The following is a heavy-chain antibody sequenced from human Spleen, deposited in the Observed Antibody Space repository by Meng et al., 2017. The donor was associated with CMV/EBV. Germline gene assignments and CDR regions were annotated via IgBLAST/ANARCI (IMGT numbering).Heavy chain of an antibody. CDR2: IYHSGST. Sequence: LLPPDPGSGLVQPSQTLPPTCAVSCGSISSGGYSWSWIRQPPGKGLEWIGYIYHSGSTYYNPSLKSRVTISVDRSKNQFSLKLSSVTAADTAVYYCARVVTALWGYYFDCWGQGTLVTVSS. CDR1: CGSISSGGYS. CDR3: ARVVTALWGYYFDC. D-gene: IGHD2-21*02. V-gene: IGHV4-30-2*01. J-gene: IGHJ4*02.